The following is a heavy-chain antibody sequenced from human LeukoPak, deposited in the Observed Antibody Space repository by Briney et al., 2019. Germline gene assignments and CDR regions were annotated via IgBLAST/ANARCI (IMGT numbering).Heavy chain of an antibody. CDR1: GYTFTNYG. Sequence: HWASVKVSCKASGYTFTNYGINWVRQAPGQGLDWMGWISAYSGNTNYAQKLQGRVTMTTDTSTRTAYMKVRSMRSDDTAVYYCAGIKGVVVAARTQSNWFDPWGQGTLVTVSS. V-gene: IGHV1-18*01. CDR3: AGIKGVVVAARTQSNWFDP. CDR2: ISAYSGNT. J-gene: IGHJ5*02. D-gene: IGHD2-15*01.